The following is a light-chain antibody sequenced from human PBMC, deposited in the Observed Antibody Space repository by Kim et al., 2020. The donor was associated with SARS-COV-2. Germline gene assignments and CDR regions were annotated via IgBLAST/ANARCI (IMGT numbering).Light chain of an antibody. Sequence: IQLTQSPSSLSASVGDRVTITCRASQGVSSYLAWYQQQPGKAPKLLIYAASTLQSGVPSRFSGSGSGTDFTLTISSLQPEDFATYYCQHLNSYPYTFGQGTKLEI. J-gene: IGKJ2*01. CDR1: QGVSSY. V-gene: IGKV1-9*01. CDR2: AAS. CDR3: QHLNSYPYT.